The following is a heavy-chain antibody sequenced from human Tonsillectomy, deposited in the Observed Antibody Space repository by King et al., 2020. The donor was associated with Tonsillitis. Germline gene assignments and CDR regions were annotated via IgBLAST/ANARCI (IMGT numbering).Heavy chain of an antibody. CDR3: AKDGATPGVYERRVFDY. CDR1: GYTFTGYY. V-gene: IGHV1-2*02. Sequence: EQLVQSGAEVKKPGASVKVSCKASGYTFTGYYMHWVRQAPGQGLEWMGWINPHSGGTNYAQKFQGRVTMTRDTSITTAYMELSRLRSDDTAVYYCAKDGATPGVYERRVFDYWGQGTLVTIYS. CDR2: INPHSGGT. D-gene: IGHD5/OR15-5a*01. J-gene: IGHJ4*02.